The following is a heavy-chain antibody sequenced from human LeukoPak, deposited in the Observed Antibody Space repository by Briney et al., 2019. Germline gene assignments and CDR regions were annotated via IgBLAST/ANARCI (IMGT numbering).Heavy chain of an antibody. D-gene: IGHD5-12*01. V-gene: IGHV2-5*02. CDR3: AHNRGGYSGYDPFFDY. J-gene: IGHJ4*02. Sequence: SGPTLVNPTQTLTLTCTFSGFSLTTSGVGVGWIRQPPGKALEGRAVIYWDEDERYSPSLKSRLTITKDTSKNQVVLTMTNMDPVDTATYYCAHNRGGYSGYDPFFDYWGQGTLVTVAS. CDR2: IYWDEDE. CDR1: GFSLTTSGVG.